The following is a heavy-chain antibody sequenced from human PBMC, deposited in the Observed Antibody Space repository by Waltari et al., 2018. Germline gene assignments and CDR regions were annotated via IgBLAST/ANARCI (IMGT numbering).Heavy chain of an antibody. V-gene: IGHV3-49*04. Sequence: EVQLVESGGDMVQPGRSLRLSCTGSGFTFSNYAINWVRQAPGKGLEWVGFIRSNDYTGGTSFAASVGGRFTISRDDSKRTAYLQMNALQTDDSATYYCTREDDGNDSGAFDLWGQGTLVTVSS. CDR2: IRSNDYTGGT. J-gene: IGHJ3*01. D-gene: IGHD5-12*01. CDR3: TREDDGNDSGAFDL. CDR1: GFTFSNYA.